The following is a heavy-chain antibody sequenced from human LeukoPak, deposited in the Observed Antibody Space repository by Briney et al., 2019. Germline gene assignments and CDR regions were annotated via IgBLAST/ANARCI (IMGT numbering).Heavy chain of an antibody. Sequence: SGGSLRLSCAASGFSVSNNCMSWVRQAPGKGLEWVSVIYSGGSTFYADSVKGRFTTSRDYSKNTLYLQMNSLRVEDTAIYYCARDGPAYSSGSYYFDYWGQGTLVTVSS. J-gene: IGHJ4*02. CDR1: GFSVSNNC. D-gene: IGHD6-19*01. V-gene: IGHV3-66*01. CDR2: IYSGGST. CDR3: ARDGPAYSSGSYYFDY.